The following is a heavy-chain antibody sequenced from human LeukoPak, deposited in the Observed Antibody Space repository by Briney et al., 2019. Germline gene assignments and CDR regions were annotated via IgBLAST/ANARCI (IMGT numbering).Heavy chain of an antibody. J-gene: IGHJ3*01. CDR3: AREGAITGNAFDV. CDR1: GFTFSNYA. D-gene: IGHD4/OR15-4a*01. Sequence: GGSLRLSCAASGFTFSNYAFHWVRQAPGKGLEWVAIISYDETNKFFGNSVKGRFTISRDNSKNTLYQQMNSLRVEDTAVYYCAREGAITGNAFDVWGHGTLVTVSS. CDR2: ISYDETNK. V-gene: IGHV3-30*04.